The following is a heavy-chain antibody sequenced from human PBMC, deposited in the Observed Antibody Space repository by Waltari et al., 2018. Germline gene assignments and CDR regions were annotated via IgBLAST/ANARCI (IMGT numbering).Heavy chain of an antibody. D-gene: IGHD5-12*01. CDR2: INPNSGGT. CDR3: ARILSSLVATITYFDY. CDR1: GYTFTGYY. Sequence: QVQLVQSGAEVKKPGASVKVSCKASGYTFTGYYMHWVRQAPGQGLEWMGWINPNSGGTNYAQKFQGRVTMTRDTSISTAYMELSRLRSDDTAVYYCARILSSLVATITYFDYWGQGTLVTVSS. V-gene: IGHV1-2*02. J-gene: IGHJ4*02.